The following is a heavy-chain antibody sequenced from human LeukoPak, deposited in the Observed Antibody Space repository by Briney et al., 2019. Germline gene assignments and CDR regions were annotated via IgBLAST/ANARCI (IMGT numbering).Heavy chain of an antibody. Sequence: GASVKASCKASGYTFTGYYMHWVRQAPGQGLEWMGWINPNSGGTNYAQKFQGWVTMTRDTSISTAYMELSRLRSDDTAVYYCARIRSPVSYFDYWGQGTLVTVSS. J-gene: IGHJ4*02. CDR2: INPNSGGT. CDR1: GYTFTGYY. CDR3: ARIRSPVSYFDY. V-gene: IGHV1-2*04. D-gene: IGHD3-10*01.